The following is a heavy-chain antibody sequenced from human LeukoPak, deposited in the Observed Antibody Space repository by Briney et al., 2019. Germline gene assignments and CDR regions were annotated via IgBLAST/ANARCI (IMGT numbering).Heavy chain of an antibody. CDR3: AKASDSANYYFDS. CDR2: IQDEGIRK. D-gene: IGHD1-26*01. J-gene: IGHJ4*01. V-gene: IGHV3-30*02. CDR1: GFAFRAHD. Sequence: PGGSLRLSCVGSGFAFRAHDMHWVRQAPGKGPEWVAHIQDEGIRKTYADSVKGRLAIYRDNSKNMVYLDMASLTVADTALYYCAKASDSANYYFDSWGDGTLVIVSS.